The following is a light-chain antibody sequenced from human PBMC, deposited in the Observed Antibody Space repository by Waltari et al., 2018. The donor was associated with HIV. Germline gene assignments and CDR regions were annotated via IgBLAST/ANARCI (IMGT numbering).Light chain of an antibody. CDR1: SRDVGAYNL. V-gene: IGLV2-23*02. CDR3: CSYSGTVVI. Sequence: QSALTQPASVSGSLGQSITISCSGTSRDVGAYNLVSWYQKYPAKAPKLMIFEVIKRPSGVSDRVSCSTSGNTASLSISGLQTEDEVDYYCCSYSGTVVIFGGGTKVTVL. J-gene: IGLJ2*01. CDR2: EVI.